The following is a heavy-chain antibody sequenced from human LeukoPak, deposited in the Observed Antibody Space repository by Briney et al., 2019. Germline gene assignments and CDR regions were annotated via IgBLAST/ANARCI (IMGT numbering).Heavy chain of an antibody. CDR3: ARDGDYYDSSGYYSWFDY. CDR1: GFTVSTNY. D-gene: IGHD3-22*01. CDR2: ISSSSSYI. J-gene: IGHJ4*02. Sequence: GGSLRLSCAASGFTVSTNYMNWVRQAPGKGLEWVSSISSSSSYIYYADSVKGRFTISRDNAKNSLYLQMNSLRAEDTAVYYCARDGDYYDSSGYYSWFDYWGQGTLVTVSS. V-gene: IGHV3-21*01.